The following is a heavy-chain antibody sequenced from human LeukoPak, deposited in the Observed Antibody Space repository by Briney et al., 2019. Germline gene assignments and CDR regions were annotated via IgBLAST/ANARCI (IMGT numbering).Heavy chain of an antibody. V-gene: IGHV3-30*18. D-gene: IGHD3-22*01. CDR1: GFTFSSYG. Sequence: GRSLRLSCAASGFTFSSYGMPWVRQAPGKGLEWVAVISYDGSNKYYADSVKGRFTISRDNSKNTLYLQMNSLRAEDTAVYYCAKERKYYDSSGYSGFDYWGQGTLVTVSS. CDR3: AKERKYYDSSGYSGFDY. J-gene: IGHJ4*02. CDR2: ISYDGSNK.